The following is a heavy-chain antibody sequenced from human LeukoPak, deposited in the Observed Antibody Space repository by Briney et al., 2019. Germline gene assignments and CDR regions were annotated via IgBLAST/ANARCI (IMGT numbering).Heavy chain of an antibody. CDR3: AKSSYYDASGYYREYYFDS. CDR2: VSGRGGSI. CDR1: GFIFSNYA. D-gene: IGHD3-22*01. J-gene: IGHJ4*02. Sequence: GGPLTLSCVSSGFIFSNYATIWVRQAPGKGLDWVSSVSGRGGSIQYVDSVKGRLTISRDKTKNMLYMQMNSLRAEDTAVYYCAKSSYYDASGYYREYYFDSWGQGTLVTVYS. V-gene: IGHV3-23*02.